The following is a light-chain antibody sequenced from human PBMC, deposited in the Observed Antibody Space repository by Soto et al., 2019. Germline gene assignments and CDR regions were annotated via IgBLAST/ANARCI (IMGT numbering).Light chain of an antibody. CDR2: DTS. Sequence: EIVLTQSPATLSLSPGERATLSCRASQSVSRYLAWYQQKPGQAPRLLIYDTSNRATGIPARFSGSGSGTDFTLTISSLEPEDFAVYYCQQHNNWPPITFGQGTRLEIK. CDR1: QSVSRY. CDR3: QQHNNWPPIT. J-gene: IGKJ5*01. V-gene: IGKV3-11*01.